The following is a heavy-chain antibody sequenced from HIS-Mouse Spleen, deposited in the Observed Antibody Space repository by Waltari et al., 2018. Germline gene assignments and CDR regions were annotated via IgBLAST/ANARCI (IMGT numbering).Heavy chain of an antibody. CDR2: INHSGST. Sequence: QVQLQQWGAGLLKPSETLSLTCAVYGGSFSGYYWSWIRQPPGKGLGWIGEINHSGSTNYNPSLKSRVTISVDTSKNQFSLKLSSVTAADTAVYYCARVSIAAPDAFDIWGQGTMVTVSS. V-gene: IGHV4-34*01. J-gene: IGHJ3*02. D-gene: IGHD6-6*01. CDR3: ARVSIAAPDAFDI. CDR1: GGSFSGYY.